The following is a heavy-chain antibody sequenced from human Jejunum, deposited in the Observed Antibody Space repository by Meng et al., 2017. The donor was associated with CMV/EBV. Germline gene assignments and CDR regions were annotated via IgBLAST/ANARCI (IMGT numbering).Heavy chain of an antibody. D-gene: IGHD1-26*01. V-gene: IGHV4-39*07. CDR1: GDFISSPSYY. Sequence: LQLAAWGPGLVKPSRSPSLTCIFSGDFISSPSYYCGWIRQPRGKGLEWIGSIYYSGSTYYNPSLKSRVTISIDTSKNQFSLQLSSVTAADTAVYYCARKVGATDYFDYWGQGTLVTVSS. CDR3: ARKVGATDYFDY. CDR2: IYYSGST. J-gene: IGHJ4*02.